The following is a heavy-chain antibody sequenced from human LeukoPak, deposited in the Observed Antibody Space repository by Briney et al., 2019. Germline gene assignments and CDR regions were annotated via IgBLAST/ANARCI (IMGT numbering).Heavy chain of an antibody. D-gene: IGHD6-6*01. CDR3: AMIEQVVSNVEGGY. CDR2: ISSDESIT. Sequence: GGSLRLSCAASGFSFSNYWMHWVRQAPGKGLVWVSRISSDESITSYADSVKGRFTISRDNAKNSLYLQMNSLRADDTAVYFCAMIEQVVSNVEGGYWGQGTLVTVSS. V-gene: IGHV3-74*01. J-gene: IGHJ4*02. CDR1: GFSFSNYW.